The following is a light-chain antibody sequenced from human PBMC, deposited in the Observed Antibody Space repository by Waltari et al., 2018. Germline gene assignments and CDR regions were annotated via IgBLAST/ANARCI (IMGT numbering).Light chain of an antibody. CDR1: QGITNS. V-gene: IGKV1-NL1*01. J-gene: IGKJ2*01. CDR3: QQYYSTPYT. CDR2: ATS. Sequence: DIQMTRSPISLSASVGDRVTITCRASQGITNSLAWYQQKPGQAPELLLYATSRLEGGVPSRFSGSGSGTDYTLTISSLQPEDFATYYCQQYYSTPYTFGQGTRLEIK.